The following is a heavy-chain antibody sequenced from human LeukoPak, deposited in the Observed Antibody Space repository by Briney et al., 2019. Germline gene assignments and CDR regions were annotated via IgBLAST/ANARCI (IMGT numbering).Heavy chain of an antibody. CDR2: FIPIFGTA. J-gene: IGHJ5*02. V-gene: IGHV1-69*06. Sequence: SVKVSCKASGGTFSNYAINWVRQAPGQGLEWMGGFIPIFGTANYAQKFQGRVTITADKSTSTAYMELSSLRSEDTAVYYCAKASPAGWFDPWGQGTLVTVSS. CDR3: AKASPAGWFDP. CDR1: GGTFSNYA.